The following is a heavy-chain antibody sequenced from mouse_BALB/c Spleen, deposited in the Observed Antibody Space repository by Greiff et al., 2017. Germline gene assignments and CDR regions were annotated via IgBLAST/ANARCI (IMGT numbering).Heavy chain of an antibody. D-gene: IGHD2-2*01. CDR1: GFTFSSYA. J-gene: IGHJ4*01. V-gene: IGHV5-9-3*01. CDR2: ISSGGSYT. CDR3: ARRGNYGYDEDYAMDY. Sequence: EVKLVESGGGLVKPGGSLKLSCAASGFTFSSYAMSWVRQTPVKRLEWVATISSGGSYTYYPDSVKGRFTISRDNAKNTLYLQMSSLRSEDTAMYYCARRGNYGYDEDYAMDYWGQGTSVTVSS.